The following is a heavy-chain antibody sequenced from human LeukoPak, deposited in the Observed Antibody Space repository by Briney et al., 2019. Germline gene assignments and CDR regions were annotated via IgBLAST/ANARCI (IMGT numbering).Heavy chain of an antibody. CDR2: ISAYNGNT. Sequence: ASVKVSCKASGYTFTSYGISWVRQAPGQGLEWMGWISAYNGNTNYAQKLQGRVTMTTDTSTSTAYMELRSLRSGDTAVYYCASHSSGWLTFDYWGQGTLVTVSS. V-gene: IGHV1-18*01. CDR1: GYTFTSYG. J-gene: IGHJ4*02. D-gene: IGHD6-19*01. CDR3: ASHSSGWLTFDY.